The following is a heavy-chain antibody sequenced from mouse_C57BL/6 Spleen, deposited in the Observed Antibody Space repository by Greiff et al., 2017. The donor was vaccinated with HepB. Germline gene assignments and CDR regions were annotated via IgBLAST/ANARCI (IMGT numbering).Heavy chain of an antibody. Sequence: QVQLQQSGAELVRPGPSVKVSCKASGYAFTNYLIEWVKQRPGQGLEWIGVINPGSGGTNYNEKFKGKATLTADKSSSTAYMQLSSLTSEDSAVYFCARGGYDEGFDYWGQGTTLTVSS. J-gene: IGHJ2*01. V-gene: IGHV1-54*01. CDR1: GYAFTNYL. CDR2: INPGSGGT. D-gene: IGHD2-2*01. CDR3: ARGGYDEGFDY.